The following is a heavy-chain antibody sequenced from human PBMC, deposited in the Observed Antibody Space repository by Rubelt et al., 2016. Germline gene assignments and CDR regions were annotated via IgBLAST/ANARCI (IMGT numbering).Heavy chain of an antibody. CDR2: IIGNGGST. V-gene: IGHV3-23*01. Sequence: ASGFTYTYSTITWVRQAPGKGLEWVSAIIGNGGSTYYADSVWGRFTISRDNSRNTLYLQMNSLRAEDTAVYYCAKGHSNLDYWGQGTLVTVSS. J-gene: IGHJ4*02. D-gene: IGHD6-13*01. CDR3: AKGHSNLDY. CDR1: GFTYTYST.